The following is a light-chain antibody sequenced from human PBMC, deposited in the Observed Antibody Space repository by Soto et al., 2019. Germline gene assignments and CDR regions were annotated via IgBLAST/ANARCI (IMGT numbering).Light chain of an antibody. V-gene: IGLV2-23*02. J-gene: IGLJ1*01. CDR1: SSDVGTYNL. CDR2: EDH. Sequence: SALAQPASVSGSPGQSITISCTGTSSDVGTYNLVSWYQHRPGKAPKLITYEDHKRPSDISDRFSGSKSDNTASLTISGLQGEDEADYFCCSYAGRSTFPYVFGTGTKLTVL. CDR3: CSYAGRSTFPYV.